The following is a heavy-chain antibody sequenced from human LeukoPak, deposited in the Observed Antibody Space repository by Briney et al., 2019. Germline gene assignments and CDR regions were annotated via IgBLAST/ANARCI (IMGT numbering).Heavy chain of an antibody. CDR2: ISSNGGST. CDR3: ARDRQQWLPASGLFDY. V-gene: IGHV3-64*01. J-gene: IGHJ4*01. CDR1: GFTFSSYA. Sequence: GGSLRLSCAASGFTFSSYAMHWVRQAPGKGLEYVSAISSNGGSTYYANSVKGRFTISRNNSKNTLYLQMGSLRAEDMAVYYCARDRQQWLPASGLFDYWGQGTLVTVSS. D-gene: IGHD6-19*01.